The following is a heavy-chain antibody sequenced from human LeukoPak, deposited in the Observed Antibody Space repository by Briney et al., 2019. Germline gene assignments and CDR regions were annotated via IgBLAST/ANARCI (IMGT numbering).Heavy chain of an antibody. J-gene: IGHJ3*02. Sequence: GGTLSLSCAVSGFTFSSYGMSWVRQAPGKRLEWVSAISGSGGSTYYADSVKGRFTISRDNSKNTLYLQMNSLRAEDTAVYYCAKSNYGYLWDAFDIWGQGTMVTVSS. CDR2: ISGSGGST. V-gene: IGHV3-23*01. CDR1: GFTFSSYG. CDR3: AKSNYGYLWDAFDI. D-gene: IGHD5-18*01.